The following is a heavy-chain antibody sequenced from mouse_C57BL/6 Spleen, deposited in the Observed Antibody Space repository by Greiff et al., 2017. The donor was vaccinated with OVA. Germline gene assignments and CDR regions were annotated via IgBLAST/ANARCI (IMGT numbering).Heavy chain of an antibody. Sequence: QVQLQQSGAELVRPGTSVKVSCKASGYAFTNYLIEWVKQRPGQSLEWIGVINPGSGGTNYNEKFKGKATLTADKSSSTAYMQLSSLTSEDSAVYFCARSYSNYVLYYAMDYWGQGTSVTVSS. J-gene: IGHJ4*01. CDR3: ARSYSNYVLYYAMDY. D-gene: IGHD2-5*01. CDR1: GYAFTNYL. CDR2: INPGSGGT. V-gene: IGHV1-54*01.